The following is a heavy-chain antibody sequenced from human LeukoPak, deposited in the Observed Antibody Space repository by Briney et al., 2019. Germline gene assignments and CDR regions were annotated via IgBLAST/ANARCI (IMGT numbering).Heavy chain of an antibody. Sequence: PGGSLRLSCAASGFTFSSYAMSWVRQAPGKGLEWVAAISGSGSSTYYADSAKGRVTISRANAKNKKSLQMHILSSETEDSEYCAKCPPIVVLPAAIAVFDYWGQGTLV. D-gene: IGHD2-2*01. J-gene: IGHJ4*02. V-gene: IGHV3-23*01. CDR1: GFTFSSYA. CDR3: AKCPPIVVLPAAIAVFDY. CDR2: ISGSGSST.